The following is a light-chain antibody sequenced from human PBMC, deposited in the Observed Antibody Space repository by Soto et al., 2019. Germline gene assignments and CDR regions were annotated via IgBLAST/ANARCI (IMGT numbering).Light chain of an antibody. V-gene: IGLV2-14*01. CDR1: SSDVGGYNY. CDR3: SSYTPSGTPV. Sequence: QSALTQPASVSGSPGQTITISCTGTSSDVGGYNYLSWYQQHPGKAPKVMIYEVSNRPSGVSNRFSGSKSGNTASLTISGLQAEDEADYFCSSYTPSGTPVFGGGTQLTVL. CDR2: EVS. J-gene: IGLJ3*02.